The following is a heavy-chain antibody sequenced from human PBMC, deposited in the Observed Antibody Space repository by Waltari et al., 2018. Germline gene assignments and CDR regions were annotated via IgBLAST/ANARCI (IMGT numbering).Heavy chain of an antibody. J-gene: IGHJ5*02. CDR2: IIPIFGTA. CDR3: ARCEYPVNNWFDP. Sequence: QVQLVQSGAEVKQPGSSVKVSCKASGSTFSSYAISWLRQATGQGLEWMGRIIPIFGTANYAQKFKGRVTITADKSTSTAYMELSSLRSEDTAVYYCARCEYPVNNWFDPWGQGTLVTVSS. CDR1: GSTFSSYA. V-gene: IGHV1-69*08.